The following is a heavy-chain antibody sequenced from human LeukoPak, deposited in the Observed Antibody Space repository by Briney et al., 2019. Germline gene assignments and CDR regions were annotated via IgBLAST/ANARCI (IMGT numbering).Heavy chain of an antibody. D-gene: IGHD2-15*01. CDR1: GFTFSSYW. CDR3: ARDRGVVLGYCSGGSCYEVGGFDY. Sequence: GGFLRLSCAASGFTFSSYWMSWVRQAPGKGLEWVANIKQDGSEKYYVDSVKGRFTISRDNAKNSLYLQMNSLRAEDTAVYYCARDRGVVLGYCSGGSCYEVGGFDYWGQGTLVTVSS. J-gene: IGHJ4*02. V-gene: IGHV3-7*04. CDR2: IKQDGSEK.